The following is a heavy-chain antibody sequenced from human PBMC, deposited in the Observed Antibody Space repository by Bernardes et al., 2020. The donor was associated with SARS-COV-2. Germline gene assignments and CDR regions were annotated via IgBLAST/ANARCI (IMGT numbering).Heavy chain of an antibody. CDR2: IYYSGST. V-gene: IGHV4-31*03. J-gene: IGHJ2*01. CDR1: GGSISSGGYY. CDR3: ARARVVIPTWYFDL. D-gene: IGHD2-15*01. Sequence: SETLSLTCTVSGGSISSGGYYWSWIRQHPGKGLEWIGYIYYSGSTYYNPSLKSRVTISVDTSKNQFSLKLSSVTAADTAVYYCARARVVIPTWYFDLWGRGTLVTVSS.